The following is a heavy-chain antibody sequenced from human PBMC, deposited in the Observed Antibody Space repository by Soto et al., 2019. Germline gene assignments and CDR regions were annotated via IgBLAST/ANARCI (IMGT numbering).Heavy chain of an antibody. V-gene: IGHV3-23*01. Sequence: HPGGSLRLSCAASGFTFSSYSMNWVRQAPGKGLEGVSGISGSGGGTYYADSVKGRFTISRDNSKNTLYLQMNSLRAEDTAVYYCAKDRSRSYGSGYPLGYFDYWGQGT. J-gene: IGHJ4*02. CDR1: GFTFSSYS. CDR3: AKDRSRSYGSGYPLGYFDY. CDR2: ISGSGGGT. D-gene: IGHD3-22*01.